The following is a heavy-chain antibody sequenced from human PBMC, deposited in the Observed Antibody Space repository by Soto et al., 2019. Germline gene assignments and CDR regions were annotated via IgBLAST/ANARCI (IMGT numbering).Heavy chain of an antibody. CDR2: MYSNGHT. J-gene: IGHJ6*02. Sequence: EVQLVETGGGLIQPGGSLRLSCVASGFSVTSNYMTWVRQAPGKGPEWVSVMYSNGHTYYADSVEGRFTISRDRSSNTLYLQMTSLRREDTAVYYCARESGSPVTYHNSYGMDVWGQGTTVTVSS. CDR1: GFSVTSNY. CDR3: ARESGSPVTYHNSYGMDV. V-gene: IGHV3-53*05. D-gene: IGHD4-17*01.